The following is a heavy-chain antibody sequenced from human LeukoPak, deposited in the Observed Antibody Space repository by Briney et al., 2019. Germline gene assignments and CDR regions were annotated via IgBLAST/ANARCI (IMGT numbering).Heavy chain of an antibody. D-gene: IGHD3-22*01. V-gene: IGHV4-59*01. CDR1: GGSISSYY. CDR3: AGNYYDSSGYYYDDY. Sequence: KPSETLSLTCTVSGGSISSYYWSWIRQPPGKGLEWIGYIYYSGSTNYNPSLKSRVTISVDTSKNQFSLKLSSVTAADTAVYYCAGNYYDSSGYYYDDYWGQGTLVTVSS. J-gene: IGHJ4*02. CDR2: IYYSGST.